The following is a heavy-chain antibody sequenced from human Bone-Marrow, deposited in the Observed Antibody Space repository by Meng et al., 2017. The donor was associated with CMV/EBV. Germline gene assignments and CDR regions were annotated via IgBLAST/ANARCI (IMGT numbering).Heavy chain of an antibody. CDR3: VRYCSNRDCHNGSAEYFQH. Sequence: GESLKISCAAFGFTFSSYAMNWVRQAPGKGLEWVSTISSSSTFIYYADSVKGRFTISRDNAKNTLYLQMNNLRVEDKAVYYCVRYCSNRDCHNGSAEYFQHWGQGTLVTVSS. J-gene: IGHJ1*01. V-gene: IGHV3-21*01. CDR1: GFTFSSYA. D-gene: IGHD2-2*01. CDR2: ISSSSTFI.